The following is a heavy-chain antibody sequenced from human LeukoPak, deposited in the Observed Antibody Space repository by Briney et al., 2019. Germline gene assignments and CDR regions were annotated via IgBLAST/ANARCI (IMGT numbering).Heavy chain of an antibody. CDR2: NYTSGST. V-gene: IGHV4-61*02. CDR1: GGSLSSGRYY. D-gene: IGHD5-12*01. CDR3: ARVLVATGGSWFDP. Sequence: SETLSLTCTVSGGSLSSGRYYWSWIRQPAGKGLEWFVRNYTSGSTNYNPSIKSRVTISVDTSKNQFSLKLSSVTAADTAVYYCARVLVATGGSWFDPWGQGTLVTVSS. J-gene: IGHJ5*02.